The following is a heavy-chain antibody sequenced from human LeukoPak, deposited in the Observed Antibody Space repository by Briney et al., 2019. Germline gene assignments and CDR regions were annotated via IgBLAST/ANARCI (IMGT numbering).Heavy chain of an antibody. CDR2: IYRGGAT. J-gene: IGHJ4*02. V-gene: IGHV3-53*01. D-gene: IGHD3-10*01. Sequence: GGSLRLSCAASGFTVSSNYMSWVRQAPGKGLEWVSVIYRGGATYYADSVRGRFTIFRDNSKSAVYVQMNSLRVDDTAVYYCAKGYYGSGSHYNAIENWGQGTLVTVSS. CDR1: GFTVSSNY. CDR3: AKGYYGSGSHYNAIEN.